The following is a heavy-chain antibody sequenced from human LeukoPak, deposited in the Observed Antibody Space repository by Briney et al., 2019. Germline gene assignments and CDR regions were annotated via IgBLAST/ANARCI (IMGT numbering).Heavy chain of an antibody. J-gene: IGHJ5*02. Sequence: SETLSLTCTVSGGSISSSSYYWGWIRQPPGKRLEWIGSIYYSGSTYYNPSLKSRVTISVDTSKNQFSLKLSSVTAADTAVYYCAREGVAAERFDPWGQGTLVTVSS. CDR3: AREGVAAERFDP. CDR2: IYYSGST. CDR1: GGSISSSSYY. D-gene: IGHD6-13*01. V-gene: IGHV4-39*01.